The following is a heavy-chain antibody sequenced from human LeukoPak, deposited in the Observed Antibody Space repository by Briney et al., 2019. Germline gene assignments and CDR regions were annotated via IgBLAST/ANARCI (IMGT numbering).Heavy chain of an antibody. CDR1: GGSISSYY. CDR2: IYYSGST. Sequence: SETLSLTCTVSGGSISSYYWSWIRQPPGKGLEWIGYIYYSGSTNYSPSLKSRVTISVDTSKNQFSLKLSSVTAADTAVYYCARVVSYYDILTGYSEPERDYFDYWGQGALVTVSS. CDR3: ARVVSYYDILTGYSEPERDYFDY. D-gene: IGHD3-9*01. V-gene: IGHV4-59*01. J-gene: IGHJ4*02.